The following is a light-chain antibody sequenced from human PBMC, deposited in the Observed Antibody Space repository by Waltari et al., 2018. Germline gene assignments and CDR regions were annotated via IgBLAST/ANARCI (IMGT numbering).Light chain of an antibody. CDR1: PSVRRY. Sequence: ELVLIQSPATLALSPGERPTISCRARPSVRRYLAWFTQKPRQVPRLLIFARSNRGTGVPARFSGSGSGTEFTLSSSSLDSEDVAGYYCQHRSSWPRTSGGGTKVKIK. CDR2: ARS. CDR3: QHRSSWPRT. J-gene: IGKJ4*02. V-gene: IGKV3-11*01.